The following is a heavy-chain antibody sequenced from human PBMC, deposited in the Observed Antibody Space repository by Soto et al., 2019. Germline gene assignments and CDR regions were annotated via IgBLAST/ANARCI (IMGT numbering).Heavy chain of an antibody. CDR3: ARVRDSGSYRRILDY. CDR1: GGTFSSYA. J-gene: IGHJ4*02. V-gene: IGHV1-69*06. CDR2: IIPIFGTA. Sequence: ASVKVSCKASGGTFSSYAISWVRQAPGQGLEWMGGIIPIFGTANYAQKFQGRVTITAYKSTSTAYMELSSLRSEDTAVYYCARVRDSGSYRRILDYWGQGTLVTVSS. D-gene: IGHD1-26*01.